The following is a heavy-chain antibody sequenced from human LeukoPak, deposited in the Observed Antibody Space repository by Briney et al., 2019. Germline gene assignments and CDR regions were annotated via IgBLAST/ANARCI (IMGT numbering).Heavy chain of an antibody. CDR3: AREGGDFWSGYEVY. CDR2: IRYDGSNK. D-gene: IGHD3-3*01. CDR1: GFTFSSYG. Sequence: GGSLRLSCAASGFTFSSYGMHWVRQAPGKGLEWVAFIRYDGSNKYYADSVKGRFTISRDNAKNSLYLQMNSLRVEDTAVYYCAREGGDFWSGYEVYWGQGTLVTVSS. V-gene: IGHV3-30*02. J-gene: IGHJ4*02.